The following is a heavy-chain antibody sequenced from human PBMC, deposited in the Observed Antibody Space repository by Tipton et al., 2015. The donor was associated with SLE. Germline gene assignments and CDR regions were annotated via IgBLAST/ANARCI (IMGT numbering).Heavy chain of an antibody. CDR2: IYNSGRT. Sequence: TLSLTCTVSGGSITSDDYYWNWIRQPAGQGLEWIGRIYNSGRTNYNPSLKSRVTISVDTSKNQFSLKLSSVTAADTAVYYCARGGLDYWGQGTLVTVSS. V-gene: IGHV4-61*02. CDR3: ARGGLDY. CDR1: GGSITSDDYY. J-gene: IGHJ4*02. D-gene: IGHD3/OR15-3a*01.